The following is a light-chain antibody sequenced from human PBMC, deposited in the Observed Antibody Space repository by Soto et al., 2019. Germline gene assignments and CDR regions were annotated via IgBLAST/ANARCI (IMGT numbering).Light chain of an antibody. Sequence: QSVLTQPPSVSAAPGQKVTISCSGSNSNIGKNYVSWYQQVPGTAPKLLIYDNNKRPSGIPDRFSGSKSGTSATLGITGLQTGDEADYYCGTWDSSLSALFGGGTQLTVL. CDR1: NSNIGKNY. CDR2: DNN. V-gene: IGLV1-51*01. J-gene: IGLJ2*01. CDR3: GTWDSSLSAL.